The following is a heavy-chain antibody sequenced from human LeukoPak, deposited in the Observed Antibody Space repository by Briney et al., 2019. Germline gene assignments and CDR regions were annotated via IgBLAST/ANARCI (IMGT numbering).Heavy chain of an antibody. Sequence: PGGSLRLSCEASGFTFSHHGMHWVRQAPGKGLEWVAVIWYDASNEYYADSVKGRFTVSRNNSKNTLYLQMSSLRAEDTAIYYCAREQSVFDNWLDPWGQGTLATVSS. V-gene: IGHV3-33*01. J-gene: IGHJ5*02. CDR1: GFTFSHHG. CDR3: AREQSVFDNWLDP. D-gene: IGHD3-3*01. CDR2: IWYDASNE.